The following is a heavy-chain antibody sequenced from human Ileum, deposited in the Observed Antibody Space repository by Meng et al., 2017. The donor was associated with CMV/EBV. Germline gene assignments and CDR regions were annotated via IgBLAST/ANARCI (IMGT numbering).Heavy chain of an antibody. Sequence: SETLSLTCTVSGGSMSTYYWSWMRQPPGKGLEWIGYIYYSGNTCYNPSLKSRVTISVDTSKNQFSLKLSSVTAADTAVYYCARYMKATVTASTGGMDVWGQGAMVTVSS. J-gene: IGHJ6*02. CDR2: IYYSGNT. CDR3: ARYMKATVTASTGGMDV. V-gene: IGHV4-59*01. CDR1: GGSMSTYY. D-gene: IGHD4-17*01.